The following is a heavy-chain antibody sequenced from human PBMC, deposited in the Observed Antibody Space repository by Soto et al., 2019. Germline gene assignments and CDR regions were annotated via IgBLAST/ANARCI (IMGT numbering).Heavy chain of an antibody. V-gene: IGHV3-15*01. CDR2: IKSKTDGGTT. Sequence: EVQLVESGGGLVKPGGSLRLSCAASGFTFSNAWMSWVRQAPGKGLEWVGRIKSKTDGGTTDYAAPVKGRFTISRDDSKNTLYLQMNSLKTEDTAVYYCTTDSGSIVGATAIDYWGQGTLVTVSS. D-gene: IGHD1-26*01. CDR3: TTDSGSIVGATAIDY. CDR1: GFTFSNAW. J-gene: IGHJ4*02.